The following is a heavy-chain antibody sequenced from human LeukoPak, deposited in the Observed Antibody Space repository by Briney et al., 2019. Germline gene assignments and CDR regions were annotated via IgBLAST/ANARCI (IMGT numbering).Heavy chain of an antibody. D-gene: IGHD3-16*02. CDR1: GDTFTSYG. J-gene: IGHJ4*02. CDR3: ARAFQSLGGLSLPDY. V-gene: IGHV1-18*01. CDR2: ISTYNGNT. Sequence: ASVKVSCKASGDTFTSYGLNWVRQAPGQGPEWMGWISTYNGNTNYAQKLQGRVTMTTDTSTSTAYMELRSLRSDDTAVYYCARAFQSLGGLSLPDYWGQGTLVTVSS.